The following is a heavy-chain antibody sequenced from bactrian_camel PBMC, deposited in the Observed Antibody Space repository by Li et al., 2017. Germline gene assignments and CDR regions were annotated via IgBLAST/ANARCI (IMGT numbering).Heavy chain of an antibody. CDR1: GSVYKDTC. J-gene: IGHJ4*01. CDR2: LYTGVGYT. Sequence: HVQLVESGGGSVQTGGSLRLSCTASGSVYKDTCVGWFRQAPGKEREGVATLYTGVGYTWYADSVKGRFAISRDNAKNTLFLQMNSLKPEDTAVYYCAAYRPFLYRSQPYWGQGTQVTVS. V-gene: IGHV3S1*01. D-gene: IGHD2*01. CDR3: AAYRPFLYRSQPY.